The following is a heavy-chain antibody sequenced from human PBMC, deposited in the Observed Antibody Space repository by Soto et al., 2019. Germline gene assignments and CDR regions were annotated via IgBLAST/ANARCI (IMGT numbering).Heavy chain of an antibody. Sequence: VGSLRLSCAASGFTFSSYSMNWVRQAPGKGLEWVSAISGSGGSTYYADSVKGRFTISRDNSKNTLYLQMNSLRAEDTAVYYCAKENGYSSSWFEFDYWGQGTLVTVSS. J-gene: IGHJ4*02. CDR2: ISGSGGST. CDR3: AKENGYSSSWFEFDY. V-gene: IGHV3-23*01. D-gene: IGHD6-13*01. CDR1: GFTFSSYS.